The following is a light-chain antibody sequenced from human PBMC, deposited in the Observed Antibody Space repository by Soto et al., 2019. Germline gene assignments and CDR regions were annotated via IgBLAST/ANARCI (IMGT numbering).Light chain of an antibody. CDR2: EVN. V-gene: IGLV2-14*01. CDR1: SSDVGGYNY. Sequence: QSALTQPASVSGSPGQSITISCTGTSSDVGGYNYVSWYQHHPGNAPKLMIYEVNNRPSGVSNRFSGSKSGNTASLTISGLQAEDEADYHCSSFSSTSTLYVFGTGTKLTVL. J-gene: IGLJ1*01. CDR3: SSFSSTSTLYV.